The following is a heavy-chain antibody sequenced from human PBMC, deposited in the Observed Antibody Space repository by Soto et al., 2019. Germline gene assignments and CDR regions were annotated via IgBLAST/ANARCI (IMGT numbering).Heavy chain of an antibody. CDR3: ARKGDFWSGYYMGWYFDL. D-gene: IGHD3-3*01. Sequence: AGGSLRLSCAASGFTFSSHWMSWVRQAPGKGLEWVANIKQDGSEKYYVDSVKGRFTISRDNAKNSLYLQMNSLRAEDTAVYYCARKGDFWSGYYMGWYFDLWGRGTLVTVSS. CDR2: IKQDGSEK. CDR1: GFTFSSHW. V-gene: IGHV3-7*03. J-gene: IGHJ2*01.